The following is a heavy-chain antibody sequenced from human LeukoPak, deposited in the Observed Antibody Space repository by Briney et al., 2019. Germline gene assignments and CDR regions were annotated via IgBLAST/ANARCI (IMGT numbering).Heavy chain of an antibody. J-gene: IGHJ3*01. CDR3: ARSQGIADAFDV. D-gene: IGHD6-13*01. CDR1: GVIVSSSF. CDR2: IYSGGLT. Sequence: GGSLGLSCAATGVIVSSSFINWVRQAPGKGLEWVSVIYSGGLTYYADSVKGRFTISRDISKSTVDLQMNSLRGEDTAVFYCARSQGIADAFDVWGQGTMVTVSS. V-gene: IGHV3-66*02.